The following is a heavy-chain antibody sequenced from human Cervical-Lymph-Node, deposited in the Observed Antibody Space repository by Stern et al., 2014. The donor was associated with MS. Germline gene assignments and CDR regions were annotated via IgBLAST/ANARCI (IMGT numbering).Heavy chain of an antibody. CDR2: IDPIFGTT. CDR3: AGPRYNF. D-gene: IGHD3-9*01. CDR1: GGTFINYA. Sequence: VQLAQSGAEVKKPGSSVKVSCKASGGTFINYAITWLRQAPGQGLEWMGDIDPIFGTTNHAQKFRGRVTITADRSTSTAYMEVSSLRSEDTAVYYCAGPRYNFWGQGTLVVVSS. V-gene: IGHV1-69*06. J-gene: IGHJ4*02.